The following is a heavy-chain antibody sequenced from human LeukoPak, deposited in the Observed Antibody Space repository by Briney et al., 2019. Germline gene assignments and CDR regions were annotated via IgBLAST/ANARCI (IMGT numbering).Heavy chain of an antibody. D-gene: IGHD4/OR15-4a*01. CDR1: GGSISSGGDY. CDR2: IYYTGTT. V-gene: IGHV4-31*03. CDR3: ARAAWRGTNSRDAFDI. Sequence: SQTLSLTCTVSGGSISSGGDYWSLIRQHPGKGLEWIGYIYYTGTTYYNPSLRSRITISVDTSKNQFSLNLSSMTAADTAVYYCARAAWRGTNSRDAFDIWGQGTVVTVSS. J-gene: IGHJ3*02.